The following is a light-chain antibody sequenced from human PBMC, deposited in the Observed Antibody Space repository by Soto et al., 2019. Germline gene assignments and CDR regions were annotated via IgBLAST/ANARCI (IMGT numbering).Light chain of an antibody. Sequence: QLVLTQSSSASASLGSSVKLTCTLSSGHSSYIIAWHQQQPGNAPRYLMKLEGSGSYNKGSGVPDRFAGSSSGADRYLTIFNLQFEDEADYYCETWDSNTRIFGAGTKLTVL. CDR2: LEGSGSY. CDR1: SGHSSYI. V-gene: IGLV4-60*02. CDR3: ETWDSNTRI. J-gene: IGLJ2*01.